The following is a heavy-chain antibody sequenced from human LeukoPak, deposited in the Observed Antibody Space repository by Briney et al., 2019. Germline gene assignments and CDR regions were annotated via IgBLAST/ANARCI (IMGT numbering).Heavy chain of an antibody. CDR1: GGSISSYY. J-gene: IGHJ4*02. D-gene: IGHD5-18*01. CDR3: ASLYSYALPFDY. V-gene: IGHV4-59*01. CDR2: IYYSGST. Sequence: SETLSLTCTVSGGSISSYYWSWIRQPPGKGLEWIGYIYYSGSTNYNPSLKSRVTISVDTSKNQFSLKLSSVTAADTAVHYCASLYSYALPFDYWGQGTLVTVS.